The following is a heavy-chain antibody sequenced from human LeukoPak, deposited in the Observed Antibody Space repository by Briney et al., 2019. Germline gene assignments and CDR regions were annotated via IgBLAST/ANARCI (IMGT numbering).Heavy chain of an antibody. CDR2: ISYDGSNK. CDR1: GFTFSSYG. D-gene: IGHD5-18*01. CDR3: AKARGYSYGHMYYFDY. J-gene: IGHJ4*02. Sequence: PGGSLRLSCAASGFTFSSYGMHWVRQAPGKGLEWVAVISYDGSNKYYADSVKGRFTISRDNSKNTLYLQMNSLRAEDTAVYYCAKARGYSYGHMYYFDYWGQGTLVTVSS. V-gene: IGHV3-30*18.